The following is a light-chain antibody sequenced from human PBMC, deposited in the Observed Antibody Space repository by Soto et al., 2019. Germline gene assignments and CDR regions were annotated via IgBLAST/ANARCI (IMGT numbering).Light chain of an antibody. Sequence: QSVLTQPPPVSGAPGQRVSISCTGSTSNIGAPYDVHWYQHLPGTAPKLLIYGDNNRPSGVPDRFSGSKSGTSASLAITRLQAEDEADYYCSSYTSSSTLVFXTGTKVTVL. CDR3: SSYTSSSTLV. CDR1: TSNIGAPYD. V-gene: IGLV1-40*01. CDR2: GDN. J-gene: IGLJ1*01.